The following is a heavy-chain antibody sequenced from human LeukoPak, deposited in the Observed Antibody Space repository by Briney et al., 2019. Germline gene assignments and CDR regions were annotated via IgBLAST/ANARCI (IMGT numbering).Heavy chain of an antibody. Sequence: SETLSLTCTVSGGSISSGDYYWSWIRQPPGKGREWIGYIYYSGSTYYNPSLKSRVTISVDTSKNQFSLKLSSVTAADTAVYYCARKYCSSASCYCFDYWGQGTLVTVSS. CDR3: ARKYCSSASCYCFDY. CDR1: GGSISSGDYY. J-gene: IGHJ4*02. D-gene: IGHD2-2*01. CDR2: IYYSGST. V-gene: IGHV4-30-4*08.